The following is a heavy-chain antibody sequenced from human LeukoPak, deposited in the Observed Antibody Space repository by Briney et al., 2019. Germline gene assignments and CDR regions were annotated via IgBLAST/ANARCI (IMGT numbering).Heavy chain of an antibody. V-gene: IGHV1-2*02. Sequence: KPGASVKVSCKASGYTFTGYYMHWVRQAPGQGLEWMGWINPNSGGSNYAQKFQGRVTMTRDTSISTVYMELNRLRSDDTAIYYCARDQNDYGDYNYWGQGTLVTVSS. CDR2: INPNSGGS. CDR1: GYTFTGYY. D-gene: IGHD4-17*01. CDR3: ARDQNDYGDYNY. J-gene: IGHJ4*02.